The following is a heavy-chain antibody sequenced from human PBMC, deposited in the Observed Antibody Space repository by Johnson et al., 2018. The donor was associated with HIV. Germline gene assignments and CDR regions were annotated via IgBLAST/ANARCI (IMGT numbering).Heavy chain of an antibody. D-gene: IGHD3-10*01. CDR3: ARDRGGLATADAFDI. CDR2: FYRNGGST. J-gene: IGHJ3*02. V-gene: IGHV3-20*04. Sequence: VQLVESGGGLVKPGGSLTLSCAASGFTFSNACMSWVRQAPGKGLEWVSGFYRNGGSTGYAASVKGRFTISRDNAKNSLYLQMNSLRAEDTAVYYCARDRGGLATADAFDIWGQGTMVTVSS. CDR1: GFTFSNAC.